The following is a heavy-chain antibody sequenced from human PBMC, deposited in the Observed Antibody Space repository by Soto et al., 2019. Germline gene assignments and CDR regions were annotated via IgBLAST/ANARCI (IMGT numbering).Heavy chain of an antibody. D-gene: IGHD6-13*01. J-gene: IGHJ6*02. CDR3: AKDRWSSSWYEDYYYYGIDV. CDR1: GFTFSSYG. V-gene: IGHV3-30*18. CDR2: ISYDGSNK. Sequence: QVQLVECGGGVVQPGRSLRLSCAASGFTFSSYGMHWVRQAPGKGLEWVAVISYDGSNKFYADSVKGRFTISRDNSKNTLYLQMNSLRAEDTAVYYCAKDRWSSSWYEDYYYYGIDVWGQGTTVTVSS.